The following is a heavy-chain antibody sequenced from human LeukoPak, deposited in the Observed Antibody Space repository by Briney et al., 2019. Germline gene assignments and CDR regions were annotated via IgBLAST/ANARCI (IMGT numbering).Heavy chain of an antibody. CDR1: GFTVSSNY. CDR2: IYSGGST. D-gene: IGHD6-19*01. V-gene: IGHV3-66*01. Sequence: PGGSLRLSCAASGFTVSSNYMSWVRQAPGKGLEWVSVIYSGGSTYYADSVKGRFTISRDTSKNTLYLQMNSLRAEDTAVYYCARGIAVAGDYFDYWGQGTLVTVSS. CDR3: ARGIAVAGDYFDY. J-gene: IGHJ4*02.